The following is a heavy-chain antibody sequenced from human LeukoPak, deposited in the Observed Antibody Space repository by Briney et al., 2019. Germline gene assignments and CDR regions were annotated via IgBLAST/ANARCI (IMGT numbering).Heavy chain of an antibody. V-gene: IGHV3-7*03. J-gene: IGHJ4*02. Sequence: GGSLRLSCAASGFTFSSYGMHWVRQTPGKGLEWVASIKEDGSERQYVDSVKGRFSISRDNTKGSLFLQLNSLRAEDTAVYYCARDLTYYYDSSGYTFDYWGQGTLVTVSS. CDR2: IKEDGSER. CDR3: ARDLTYYYDSSGYTFDY. D-gene: IGHD3-22*01. CDR1: GFTFSSYG.